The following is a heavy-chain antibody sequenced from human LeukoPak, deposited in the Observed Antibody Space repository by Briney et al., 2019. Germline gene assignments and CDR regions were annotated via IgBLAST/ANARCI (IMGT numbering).Heavy chain of an antibody. CDR2: TKPDGSAE. V-gene: IGHV3-7*01. D-gene: IGHD2-15*01. J-gene: IGHJ4*02. Sequence: GGSLRLSCAASGFTFRNYWMGWVRQAPGKGLEWVANTKPDGSAEYYADSVRGRFTTSRDNANNFLYLQMNRLRAEDTAVYYCARDGGLNTNFDCWGQGTLVTVSS. CDR1: GFTFRNYW. CDR3: ARDGGLNTNFDC.